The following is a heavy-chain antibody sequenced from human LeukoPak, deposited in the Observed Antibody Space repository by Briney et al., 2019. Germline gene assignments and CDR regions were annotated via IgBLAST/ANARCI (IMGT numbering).Heavy chain of an antibody. J-gene: IGHJ3*02. CDR1: GGSISSGGYY. D-gene: IGHD2-15*01. CDR3: ASSGGSDDAFDI. V-gene: IGHV4-31*03. CDR2: IYYSGNT. Sequence: SETLSLTCTVSGGSISSGGYYWSWIRQHPGKGLEWIGYIYYSGNTYHNPSLKSRVTISVDTSKNQFSLKLSSVTAADTAVYYCASSGGSDDAFDIWGQGTMATVSS.